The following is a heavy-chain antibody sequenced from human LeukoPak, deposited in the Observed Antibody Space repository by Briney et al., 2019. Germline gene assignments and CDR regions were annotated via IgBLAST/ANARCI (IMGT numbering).Heavy chain of an antibody. CDR2: TSSSSSYI. CDR3: ARAAAARISAFDI. D-gene: IGHD6-13*01. CDR1: GFTFSSYS. J-gene: IGHJ3*02. V-gene: IGHV3-21*01. Sequence: GGSLRLSCAASGFTFSSYSMNWVRQAPGKGLEWVSSTSSSSSYIYYADSVKGRFTISRDDAKNSLYLQMNSLRAEDTAVYYCARAAAARISAFDIWGQGTMVTVSS.